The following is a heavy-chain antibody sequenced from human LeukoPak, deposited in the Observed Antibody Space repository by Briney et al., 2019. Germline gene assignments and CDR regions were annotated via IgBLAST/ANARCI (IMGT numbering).Heavy chain of an antibody. CDR2: IIPIFGTA. Sequence: SVKVSCKASGGTFSSYAISWVRQAPGQGLEWMGGIIPIFGTANYAQKFQGRVTITTDESTSTAYMELSSLRSEDTAVYYCASNQWELLAGFDPWGQGTLVNVSS. V-gene: IGHV1-69*05. D-gene: IGHD1-26*01. J-gene: IGHJ5*02. CDR1: GGTFSSYA. CDR3: ASNQWELLAGFDP.